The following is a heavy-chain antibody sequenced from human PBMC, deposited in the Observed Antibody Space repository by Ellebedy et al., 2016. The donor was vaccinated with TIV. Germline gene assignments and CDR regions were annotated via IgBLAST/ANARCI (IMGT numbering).Heavy chain of an antibody. CDR3: ARDRGAAADQFFDY. D-gene: IGHD6-13*01. V-gene: IGHV3-48*02. CDR2: ISSSSSTI. Sequence: GGSLRLSXAASGFTFSSYSMNWVRQAPGKGLEWVSYISSSSSTIYYADSVKGRFAISRDNAKNSLYLQMNSLRDEDTAVYYCARDRGAAADQFFDYWGQGTLVTVSS. CDR1: GFTFSSYS. J-gene: IGHJ4*02.